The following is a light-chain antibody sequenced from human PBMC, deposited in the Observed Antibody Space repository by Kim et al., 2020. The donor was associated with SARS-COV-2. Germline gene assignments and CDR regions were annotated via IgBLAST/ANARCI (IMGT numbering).Light chain of an antibody. Sequence: GWTVTVTCGSSTGAVSSDHYPYWYQQQPGQAPRTLFFGTSNVHSWTPVWFSGSLVGGKAALTLSGAQPEEEADYYCLLTYRNVRGVFGGGTQLTVL. CDR2: GTS. CDR1: TGAVSSDHY. V-gene: IGLV7-46*01. CDR3: LLTYRNVRGV. J-gene: IGLJ3*02.